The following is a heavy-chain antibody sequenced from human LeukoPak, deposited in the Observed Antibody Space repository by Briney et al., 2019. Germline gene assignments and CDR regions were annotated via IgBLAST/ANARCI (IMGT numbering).Heavy chain of an antibody. CDR3: ARHPSRLRYFDWLLSYFDY. V-gene: IGHV4-34*01. CDR1: GGSFSGYY. Sequence: PSETLSLTCAVYGGSFSGYYWSWIRQPPGKGLEWIGEINHSGSTKHSGSTNYNPSLKSRVTISVDTSKNQFSLKLSSVTAADTAVYYCARHPSRLRYFDWLLSYFDYWGQGTLVTVSS. J-gene: IGHJ4*02. D-gene: IGHD3-9*01. CDR2: INHSGSTKHSGST.